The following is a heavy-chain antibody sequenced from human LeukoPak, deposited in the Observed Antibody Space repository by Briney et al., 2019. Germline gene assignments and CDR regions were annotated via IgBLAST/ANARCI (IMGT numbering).Heavy chain of an antibody. V-gene: IGHV4-39*07. J-gene: IGHJ4*02. CDR2: IYYSGST. Sequence: QASETLSLTCTVSGGSISSSSYYWGWIRQPPGKGLEWIGSIYYSGSTYYNPSLKSRVTISVDTSKNQCSLKLSSVTAADTAVYYCARGITTTYQRAFNYWGQGTLVTVSS. D-gene: IGHD1-1*01. CDR3: ARGITTTYQRAFNY. CDR1: GGSISSSSYY.